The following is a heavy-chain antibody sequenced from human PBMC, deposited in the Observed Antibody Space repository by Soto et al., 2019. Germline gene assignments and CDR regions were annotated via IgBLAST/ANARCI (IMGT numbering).Heavy chain of an antibody. Sequence: QVQLQESGPGLVKPSGTLSLTCAVSGGSISSSNWWTWVRQPPGKGLEWIGEIYHSGSTNYNPSLKRRVTISVDKPKNQFALKLSSVTAADPAVNFCARTSLAGTSLDYWGQGTLVTVSS. CDR2: IYHSGST. V-gene: IGHV4-4*02. CDR3: ARTSLAGTSLDY. J-gene: IGHJ4*02. CDR1: GGSISSSNW. D-gene: IGHD6-19*01.